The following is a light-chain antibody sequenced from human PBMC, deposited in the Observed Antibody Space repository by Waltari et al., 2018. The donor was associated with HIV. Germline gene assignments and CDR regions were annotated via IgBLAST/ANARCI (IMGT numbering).Light chain of an antibody. V-gene: IGKV3-11*01. J-gene: IGKJ1*01. CDR3: QQRSNWPIT. CDR2: DAS. Sequence: EIVLTQSPATLSLSPGERATLSCRASQSVNSYLAWYQQKPGQPPRLLIYDASNRAAGIPARFSGSGSGTDFTLTMSSLEPEDFAVYYCQQRSNWPITFGQGTKVEIK. CDR1: QSVNSY.